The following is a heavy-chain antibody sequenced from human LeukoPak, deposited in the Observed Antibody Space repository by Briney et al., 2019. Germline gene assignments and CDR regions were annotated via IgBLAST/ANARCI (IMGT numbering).Heavy chain of an antibody. CDR3: VKDHEYSYDY. V-gene: IGHV3-64D*06. D-gene: IGHD4-11*01. CDR2: ISIIGDNT. Sequence: GGSLRLSCSASGFIFNKYAMHWVRQAPGKGLEFVSTISIIGDNTYYADSVKGRFTLSRDNSKNTLYLQMRSLRAEDTAVYYCVKDHEYSYDYWGRGTLVTVS. J-gene: IGHJ4*02. CDR1: GFIFNKYA.